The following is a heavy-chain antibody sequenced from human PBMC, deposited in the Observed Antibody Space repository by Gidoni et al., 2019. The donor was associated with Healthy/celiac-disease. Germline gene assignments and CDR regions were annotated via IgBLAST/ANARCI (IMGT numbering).Heavy chain of an antibody. J-gene: IGHJ4*02. CDR1: GFTFSTCA. CDR3: ARDLGTYGGGAH. V-gene: IGHV3-48*03. Sequence: EVQLVDSGGGLVQPGGSLRLPCAASGFTFSTCAMNWVRPAPGKGLEWVSDIRSSGTTTFYTDSVKGRFTVSRDNARNSLFLQRNSLRAEDTAVDYGARDLGTYGGGAHWGQGTLVTVSS. CDR2: IRSSGTTT. D-gene: IGHD3-16*01.